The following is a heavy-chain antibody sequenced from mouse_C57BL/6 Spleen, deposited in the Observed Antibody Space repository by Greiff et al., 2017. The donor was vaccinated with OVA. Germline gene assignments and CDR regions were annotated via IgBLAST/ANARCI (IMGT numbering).Heavy chain of an antibody. CDR2: ISYSGST. D-gene: IGHD2-1*01. V-gene: IGHV3-1*01. CDR1: GYSITSGYD. CDR3: ARGRGNYGYYFDY. J-gene: IGHJ2*01. Sequence: DVQLQESGPGMVKPSQSLSLTCTVTGYSITSGYDWHWIRHFPGNKLEWMGYISYSGSTNYNPSLKRRISITHDTSKNHFFLKLNSVTTEDTATYYCARGRGNYGYYFDYWGQGTTLTVSS.